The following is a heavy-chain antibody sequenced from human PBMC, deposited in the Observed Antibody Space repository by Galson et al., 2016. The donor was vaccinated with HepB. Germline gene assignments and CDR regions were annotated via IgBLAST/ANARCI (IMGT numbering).Heavy chain of an antibody. CDR3: ARDSGYNEHGGFDN. CDR1: GFTVSTNY. V-gene: IGHV3-66*01. Sequence: SLRLSCAASGFTVSTNYMSWVRQAPGKGLEWVSVIYGGGTTFYADSLMGRFTISRDSSSNTLYLQMRSLRAEDTAVYYCARDSGYNEHGGFDNWGQGTLVTVSS. CDR2: IYGGGTT. J-gene: IGHJ4*02. D-gene: IGHD5-12*01.